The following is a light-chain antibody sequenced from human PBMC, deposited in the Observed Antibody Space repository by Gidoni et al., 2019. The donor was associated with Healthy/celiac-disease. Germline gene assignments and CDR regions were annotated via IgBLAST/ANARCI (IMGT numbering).Light chain of an antibody. CDR2: EVS. CDR3: SSYTSSSTWV. CDR1: RSDVGSYNR. Sequence: QSALTQPRSVSGSPGQSVTISCTGTRSDVGSYNRVSWYQQPPGTAPTLMIYEVSNRPSGVPDRFSGSKSGNTASLTISGLQAEDEADYYCSSYTSSSTWVFGGGTKLTVL. J-gene: IGLJ3*02. V-gene: IGLV2-18*02.